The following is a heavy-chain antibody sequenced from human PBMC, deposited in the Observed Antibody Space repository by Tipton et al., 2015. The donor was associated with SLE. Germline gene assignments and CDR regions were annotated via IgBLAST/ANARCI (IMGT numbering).Heavy chain of an antibody. CDR2: IYYSGST. Sequence: TLSLTCTVSGGSISSYYWSWIRQPPGKGLEWIGYIYYSGSTNYNPSLKSRVPISVDTSKNQFSLKLSSVTAADTAVYYCARGTITPPNVIMGFDYWGQGTLVTVSS. V-gene: IGHV4-59*01. J-gene: IGHJ4*02. CDR1: GGSISSYY. CDR3: ARGTITPPNVIMGFDY. D-gene: IGHD4-23*01.